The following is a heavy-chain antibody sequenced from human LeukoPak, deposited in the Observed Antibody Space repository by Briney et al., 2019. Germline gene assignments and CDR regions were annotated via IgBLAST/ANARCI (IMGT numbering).Heavy chain of an antibody. CDR2: ISGSGGST. D-gene: IGHD6-19*01. CDR1: GFTFSSYA. Sequence: GGSLRLSCAASGFTFSSYAMSWVRQAPGKGLEWVSAISGSGGSTYYADSVKGRFTISRDNSKNTLYLQMNSLRAEDTAVYYCAKAPKKQWLVPMGAFDIWGQGTMVTVSS. V-gene: IGHV3-23*01. J-gene: IGHJ3*02. CDR3: AKAPKKQWLVPMGAFDI.